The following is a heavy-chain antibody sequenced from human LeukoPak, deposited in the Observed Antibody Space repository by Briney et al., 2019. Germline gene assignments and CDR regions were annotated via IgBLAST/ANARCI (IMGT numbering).Heavy chain of an antibody. Sequence: GGSLRLSCVASGFTFSSFAMHWVRQAPGKGLECVSAITSNGGSTYYANSVKGRFTISRDNSKNTLYLQMGSLRADDMAVYYCASTDYDSSGYFDYWGQGTLVTVSS. J-gene: IGHJ4*02. CDR2: ITSNGGST. CDR1: GFTFSSFA. CDR3: ASTDYDSSGYFDY. D-gene: IGHD3-22*01. V-gene: IGHV3-64*01.